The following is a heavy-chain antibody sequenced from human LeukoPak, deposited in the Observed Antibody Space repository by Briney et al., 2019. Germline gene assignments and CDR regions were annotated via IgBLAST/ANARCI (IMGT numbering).Heavy chain of an antibody. D-gene: IGHD2-15*01. J-gene: IGHJ5*02. CDR2: INHSGST. CDR1: GGSFSGYY. V-gene: IGHV4-34*01. CDR3: ARVLYCSGGSCYPRHLNWFDP. Sequence: PSETLSLTCAVYGGSFSGYYWSWIRQPPGRGLAWIGEINHSGSTNYNPSLKSRVTISVDTSKNQFSLKLSSVTAADTAVYYCARVLYCSGGSCYPRHLNWFDPWGQGTLVTVSS.